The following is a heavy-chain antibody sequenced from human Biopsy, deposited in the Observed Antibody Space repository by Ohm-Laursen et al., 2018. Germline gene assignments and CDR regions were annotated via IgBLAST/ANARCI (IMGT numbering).Heavy chain of an antibody. CDR1: RDRFINYW. J-gene: IGHJ5*01. CDR3: VRPGSPSHCSGGYCATGWFDS. V-gene: IGHV5-51*01. Sequence: ESLKISCKGSRDRFINYWIGWVRQMPGKGLEYMGIIYPEDSDTRYSPSFQGQVIISVDMSISTAYLQWSSLKASDSGMYYCVRPGSPSHCSGGYCATGWFDSWGQGTLVTVSS. CDR2: IYPEDSDT. D-gene: IGHD2-15*01.